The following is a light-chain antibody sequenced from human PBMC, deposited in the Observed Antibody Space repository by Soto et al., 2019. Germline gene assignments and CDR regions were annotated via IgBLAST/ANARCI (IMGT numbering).Light chain of an antibody. CDR2: AAS. V-gene: IGKV1-9*01. CDR1: QDIAIY. CDR3: QQRNSYPIT. J-gene: IGKJ5*01. Sequence: IQLTQSPSSLSASVGDRVTITCRASQDIAIYLAWYQQKPGEAPKLLIYAASTLYGGVPSRFSGSGSGTDFALTITSLQAEDFATYYCQQRNSYPITFGQGTRLEIK.